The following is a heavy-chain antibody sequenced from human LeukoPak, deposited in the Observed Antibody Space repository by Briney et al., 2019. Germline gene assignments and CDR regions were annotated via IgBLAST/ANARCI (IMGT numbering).Heavy chain of an antibody. D-gene: IGHD1-26*01. J-gene: IGHJ4*02. V-gene: IGHV3-23*01. CDR1: GFTLINYA. CDR3: ASPKGGRYHEGFDY. Sequence: PGASLRLSCAASGFTLINYAMSWVRQAPGKGLEWVSAISDSGGNTYYAGSVKGRFTISRDNSKNTLNLQMNSLRAEDTAVYYCASPKGGRYHEGFDYWGQGTLVTVSS. CDR2: ISDSGGNT.